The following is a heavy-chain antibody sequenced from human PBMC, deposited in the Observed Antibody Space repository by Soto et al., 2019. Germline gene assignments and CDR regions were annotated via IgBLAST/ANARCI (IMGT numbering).Heavy chain of an antibody. Sequence: TLSLTCTVSGGSISSGGYYWSWIRQHPGKGLEWIGYIYYSGSTYYNPSLKSRVTISVDTSKNQFSLKLSSVTAADTAVYYCARYVDTAMVFDYWGQGTLVTVSS. CDR3: ARYVDTAMVFDY. V-gene: IGHV4-31*03. D-gene: IGHD5-18*01. J-gene: IGHJ4*02. CDR1: GGSISSGGYY. CDR2: IYYSGST.